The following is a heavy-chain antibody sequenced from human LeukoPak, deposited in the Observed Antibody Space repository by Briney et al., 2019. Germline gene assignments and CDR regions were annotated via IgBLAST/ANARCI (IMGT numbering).Heavy chain of an antibody. J-gene: IGHJ6*03. D-gene: IGHD5-12*01. CDR1: GFTVSGHF. CDR2: LYGGGST. Sequence: GGSLRLSCAASGFTVSGHFMDWVRQAPGKGLEWVSVLYGGGSTYYADSVKGRFTISRDNSKNTLYLQMNSLRAEDTAVYYCAKDYNLGYEVPYYYYYMDVWGKGTTVTVSS. CDR3: AKDYNLGYEVPYYYYYMDV. V-gene: IGHV3-53*05.